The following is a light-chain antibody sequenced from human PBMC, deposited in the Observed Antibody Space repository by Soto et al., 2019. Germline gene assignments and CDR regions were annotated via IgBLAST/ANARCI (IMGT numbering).Light chain of an antibody. CDR2: ATS. CDR3: QQSLTTPLT. J-gene: IGKJ4*01. Sequence: DIQMTQSPSSLSASVGDRVTITCRASQSITVYLNWYQQKPGKAPKLLIFATSSLQSGVPSRFSGSGSGKDFTLTISSLLPKDLATYYCQQSLTTPLTFGGGTKVEI. V-gene: IGKV1-39*01. CDR1: QSITVY.